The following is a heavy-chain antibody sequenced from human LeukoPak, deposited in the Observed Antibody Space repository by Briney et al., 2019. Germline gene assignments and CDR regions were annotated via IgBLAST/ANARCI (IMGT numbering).Heavy chain of an antibody. CDR3: ARLAAAGPIDY. Sequence: PGGSLRLSCAASGLTVINNYMSWVRQAPGKGLEWVSVIYSAVSTYYTDSVKGRFTISRDISKNTLYLQMNSLRAEDTAVYYCARLAAAGPIDYWGQGTLVTVSS. CDR1: GLTVINNY. V-gene: IGHV3-66*04. D-gene: IGHD6-13*01. J-gene: IGHJ4*02. CDR2: IYSAVST.